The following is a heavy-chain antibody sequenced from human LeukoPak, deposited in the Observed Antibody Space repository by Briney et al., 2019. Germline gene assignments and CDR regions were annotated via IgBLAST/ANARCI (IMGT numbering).Heavy chain of an antibody. V-gene: IGHV3-30*04. D-gene: IGHD3-10*01. CDR3: ARGITMVRGGTFY. CDR1: GFTFSSYA. Sequence: GGSLRLSCAAPGFTFSSYAMHWVRQAPGKGLEWVAVISYDGSNKYYADSVKGRFTIFRDNSKNTLYLQMNSLRAEDTAVYYCARGITMVRGGTFYWGQGTLVTVSS. J-gene: IGHJ4*02. CDR2: ISYDGSNK.